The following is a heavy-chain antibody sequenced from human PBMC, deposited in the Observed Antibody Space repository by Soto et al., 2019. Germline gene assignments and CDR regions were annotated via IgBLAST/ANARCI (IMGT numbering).Heavy chain of an antibody. V-gene: IGHV4-30-2*01. CDR1: VGSISSGGYS. CDR3: ARGDYSNPNWFDP. D-gene: IGHD4-4*01. J-gene: IGHJ5*02. Sequence: PSETLSLTCAVSVGSISSGGYSWIWIRQPPGKGLEWIGYIYHSGSTYYNPSLKSRVTISVDRSKNQFSLKLSSVTAADTAVYYCARGDYSNPNWFDPWGQGTLVTVSS. CDR2: IYHSGST.